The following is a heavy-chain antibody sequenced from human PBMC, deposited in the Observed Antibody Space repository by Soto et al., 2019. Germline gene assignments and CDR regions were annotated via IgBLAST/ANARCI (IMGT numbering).Heavy chain of an antibody. V-gene: IGHV3-33*08. J-gene: IGHJ6*04. Sequence: GGSLRLSCTTSGFTFNTYGMHWVRQAPGKGLEWVAIIWYDGSNKYYADSVKGRFTISRDNSKNTLYLQMNSLRAEDTALYYCARGDCTGAYCNSWPFNYGVDVWGKGTTVTVSS. CDR1: GFTFNTYG. CDR3: ARGDCTGAYCNSWPFNYGVDV. CDR2: IWYDGSNK. D-gene: IGHD2-8*02.